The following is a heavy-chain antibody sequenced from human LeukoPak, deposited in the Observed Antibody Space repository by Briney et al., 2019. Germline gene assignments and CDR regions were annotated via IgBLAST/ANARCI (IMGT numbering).Heavy chain of an antibody. D-gene: IGHD3-3*01. V-gene: IGHV3-66*01. CDR2: IYSGGST. J-gene: IGHJ4*02. CDR1: GFTVSSNY. CDR3: ARDRDNYDFWSGLTSYYFDY. Sequence: GGSLRLSCAATGFTVSSNYMSWVRQAPGKGLEGVSVIYSGGSTYYADSVKGRFTISRDNSKNTLYLQMNSLRAEDTAVYYCARDRDNYDFWSGLTSYYFDYWGQGTLVTVSS.